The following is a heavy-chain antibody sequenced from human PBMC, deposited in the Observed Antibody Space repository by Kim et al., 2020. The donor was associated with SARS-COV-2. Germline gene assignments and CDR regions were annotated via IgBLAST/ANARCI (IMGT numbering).Heavy chain of an antibody. CDR2: INSSGTT. D-gene: IGHD3-10*01. CDR3: WTAPLGDGCGSPDY. Sequence: GGSLRLSCAASGLTFSSYYMNWVRQAPGKGLEWVADINSSGTTKYYVSAEEGLTTFRDDYNNKVLLQQKNRIGDDKAVFYYWTAPLGDGCGSPDYWGQGT. J-gene: IGHJ4*02. V-gene: IGHV3-53*01. CDR1: GLTFSSYY.